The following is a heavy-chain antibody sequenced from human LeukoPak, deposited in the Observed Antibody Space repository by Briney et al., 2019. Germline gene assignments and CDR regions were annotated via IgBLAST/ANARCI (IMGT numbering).Heavy chain of an antibody. V-gene: IGHV3-30*18. CDR2: ISYDGSNK. D-gene: IGHD3-3*01. CDR3: AKAQPEDFWSGYYTREYFDY. CDR1: GGTFSSYG. J-gene: IGHJ4*01. Sequence: GGSLRLSCAASGGTFSSYGMHWVRQAPGKGLEWVAVISYDGSNKYYADSVKGRFTISRDNSKNALYLQMNSLRAEDTAVYYCAKAQPEDFWSGYYTREYFDYWGQGTLVTVSS.